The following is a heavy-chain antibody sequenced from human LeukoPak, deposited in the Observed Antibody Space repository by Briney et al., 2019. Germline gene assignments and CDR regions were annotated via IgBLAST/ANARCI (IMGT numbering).Heavy chain of an antibody. D-gene: IGHD1-26*01. V-gene: IGHV6-1*01. CDR1: GDSVSSNSAA. CDR2: TYYRSKWYN. Sequence: SQTLSLTCAISGDSVSSNSAAWNWLRQSPSRGLEWLGRTYYRSKWYNDYAVSVKSRITINPDTSKNQFSLQLNSVTPEDTAVYYCARVSGGSQGVFQHWGQGSLVTVSS. J-gene: IGHJ1*01. CDR3: ARVSGGSQGVFQH.